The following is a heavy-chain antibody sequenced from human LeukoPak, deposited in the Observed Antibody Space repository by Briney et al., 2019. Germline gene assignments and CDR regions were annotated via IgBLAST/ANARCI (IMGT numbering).Heavy chain of an antibody. D-gene: IGHD5-12*01. CDR3: ARDRLVATRGQAGAYGMDV. CDR2: ISSSSSYT. Sequence: GGSLRLSCAASGFTFSDYYMSWIRQAPGKGLEGVSYISSSSSYTNYADSVKGRFTISRDNAKNSLYLQMNSLRAEDTAVYYCARDRLVATRGQAGAYGMDVWGKGTTVTVSS. V-gene: IGHV3-11*06. CDR1: GFTFSDYY. J-gene: IGHJ6*04.